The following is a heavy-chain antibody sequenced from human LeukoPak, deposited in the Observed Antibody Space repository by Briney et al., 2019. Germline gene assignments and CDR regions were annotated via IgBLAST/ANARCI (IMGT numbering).Heavy chain of an antibody. CDR2: VSAYNGNT. CDR3: ARWLAGNYYDSSGHPHPPYNWFDP. D-gene: IGHD3-22*01. Sequence: ASVKVSCKASGYTFTSYGISRVRQAPGQGLEWTGWVSAYNGNTNYAQKLQGRVTMTTDTSTSTAYMELRSLRSDDTAVYYCARWLAGNYYDSSGHPHPPYNWFDPWGQGTLVTVSS. CDR1: GYTFTSYG. J-gene: IGHJ5*02. V-gene: IGHV1-18*01.